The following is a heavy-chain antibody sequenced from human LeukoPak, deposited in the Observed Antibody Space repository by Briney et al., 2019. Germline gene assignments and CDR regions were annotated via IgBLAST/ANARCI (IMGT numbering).Heavy chain of an antibody. CDR1: GFTFSSYS. V-gene: IGHV3-21*01. J-gene: IGHJ4*02. CDR2: ISSSSSYI. D-gene: IGHD2-2*01. Sequence: PGGSLRLSCAASGFTFSSYSMNWVRQAPGKGLEWVSSISSSSSYIYYADSVKGRFTISRDNAKNSLYLQMNSLRAEDTAVYYCARNPPNRYCSSTSCCPFDYWGRGTLVTVSS. CDR3: ARNPPNRYCSSTSCCPFDY.